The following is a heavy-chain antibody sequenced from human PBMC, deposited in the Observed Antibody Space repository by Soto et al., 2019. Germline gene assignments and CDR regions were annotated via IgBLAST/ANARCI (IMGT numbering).Heavy chain of an antibody. V-gene: IGHV4-34*01. Sequence: QVQLQQWGAGLLKPSETLSLTCAVYGGSFSGYYWSWIRQPPGKGLEWIGEINHSGSTNYNPSLKSRVTISVDTSKNQFSLKLSSVTAADTAVYYCARVYIVATFYYMDVWGKGTTVTVPS. CDR3: ARVYIVATFYYMDV. D-gene: IGHD5-12*01. CDR2: INHSGST. J-gene: IGHJ6*03. CDR1: GGSFSGYY.